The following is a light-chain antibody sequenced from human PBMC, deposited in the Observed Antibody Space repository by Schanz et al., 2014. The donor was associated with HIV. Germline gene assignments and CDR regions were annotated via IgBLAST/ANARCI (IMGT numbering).Light chain of an antibody. CDR2: GAS. V-gene: IGKV3-15*01. J-gene: IGKJ5*01. Sequence: EIVMTQSPGTLSVSPGERATLSCRASQTVSNNLAWYQQKPGQAPRLLIYGASTRVTGIPARFSGSGSGTEFTLTISSLQSEDFAVYYCQQYNDWHPITFGQGTRLEIK. CDR1: QTVSNN. CDR3: QQYNDWHPIT.